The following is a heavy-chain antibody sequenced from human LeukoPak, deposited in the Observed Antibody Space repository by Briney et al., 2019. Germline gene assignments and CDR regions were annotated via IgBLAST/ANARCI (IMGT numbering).Heavy chain of an antibody. CDR3: ARALYYYDSSGYYYGAFDI. D-gene: IGHD3-22*01. V-gene: IGHV1-69*04. Sequence: SVKVSCKASGGTFSSYAISWVRQAPGQGLEWMGRIIPIFGIANYAQKFQGRVTITADKSTSTAYMELSSLRPEDTAVYYCARALYYYDSSGYYYGAFDIWGQGTMVTVSS. CDR2: IIPIFGIA. J-gene: IGHJ3*02. CDR1: GGTFSSYA.